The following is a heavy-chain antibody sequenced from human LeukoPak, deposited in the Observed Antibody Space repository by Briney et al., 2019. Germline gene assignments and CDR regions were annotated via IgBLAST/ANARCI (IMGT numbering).Heavy chain of an antibody. V-gene: IGHV3-30-3*01. CDR2: ISYDGSNK. CDR1: GFTFSSYA. D-gene: IGHD6-13*01. J-gene: IGHJ3*02. CDR3: AKGVWAAAGPDAFDI. Sequence: GGSLRLSCAASGFTFSSYAMHWVRQAPGKGLEWVAVISYDGSNKYYADSVKGRFTISRDNAKNSLYLQMNSLRAEDTAVYYCAKGVWAAAGPDAFDIWGQGTMVTVSS.